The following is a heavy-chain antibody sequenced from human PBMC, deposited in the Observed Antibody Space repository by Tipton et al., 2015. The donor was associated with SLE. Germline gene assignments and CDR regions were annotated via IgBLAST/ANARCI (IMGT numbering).Heavy chain of an antibody. D-gene: IGHD2-8*01. J-gene: IGHJ2*01. CDR3: ARDTVYRRYFDL. CDR1: GGSISSYY. V-gene: IGHV4-59*01. Sequence: TLSLTCTVSGGSISSYYWTWIRQPPGKGLEWIGYIYYTGNTNYNPSLKSRATISVDTSSNQFSLKLTSVTAADTAVYYCARDTVYRRYFDLWGRGTMVTVSS. CDR2: IYYTGNT.